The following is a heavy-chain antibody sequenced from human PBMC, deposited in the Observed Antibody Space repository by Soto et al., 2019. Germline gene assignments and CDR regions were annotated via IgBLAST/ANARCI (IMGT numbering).Heavy chain of an antibody. J-gene: IGHJ4*02. CDR2: IDPSDSYT. D-gene: IGHD3-22*01. V-gene: IGHV5-10-1*01. CDR1: GYSFTSYW. CDR3: ARHRGSYYDSSDLGVDY. Sequence: PGESLKISCKGSGYSFTSYWISWVRQMPGKGLEWMGRIDPSDSYTNYSPSFQGHVTISADKSISTAYLQWSSLKASDTAMYYCARHRGSYYDSSDLGVDYWGRGTLVTVSS.